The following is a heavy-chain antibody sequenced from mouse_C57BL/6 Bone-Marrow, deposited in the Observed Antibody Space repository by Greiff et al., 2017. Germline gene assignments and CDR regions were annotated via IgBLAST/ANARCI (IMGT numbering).Heavy chain of an antibody. Sequence: VQLQQSGAELVRPGASVKLSCTASGFNIKDDYMHWVKQRPEQGLEWIGWIDPENGDTEYASKFQGKATISADTSSNTAYLQLSSLTSEDTAVYYCTTSYYGSVGYFDFWGTGTTVTVSS. J-gene: IGHJ1*03. V-gene: IGHV14-4*01. D-gene: IGHD1-1*01. CDR1: GFNIKDDY. CDR3: TTSYYGSVGYFDF. CDR2: IDPENGDT.